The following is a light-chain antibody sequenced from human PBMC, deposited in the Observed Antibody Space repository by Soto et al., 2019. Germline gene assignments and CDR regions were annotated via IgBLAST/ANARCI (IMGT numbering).Light chain of an antibody. CDR2: GAS. CDR3: QQSNSYSRT. CDR1: QSISSW. Sequence: DIPMTQSPSTLSASVGARVTPPRRASQSISSWLAWYQQKPGKAPNPLIYGASSLEIGVPSRFIGGGAGTGFTLTISSLEPGDFATYYCQQSNSYSRTFGQGTKV. V-gene: IGKV1-5*01. J-gene: IGKJ1*01.